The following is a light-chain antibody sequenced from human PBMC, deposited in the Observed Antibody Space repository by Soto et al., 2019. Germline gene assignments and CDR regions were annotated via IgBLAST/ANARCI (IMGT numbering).Light chain of an antibody. Sequence: EIVLTQSPGTLSLSPGERATLSCRASQSVSGNYLAWYQQNPGQAPRLLIYVASSRATGIPDGLSGSGSGTYFSFTASRMAPEDSAVYSYHYCGTSPGTFGKGTKVEIK. J-gene: IGKJ1*01. V-gene: IGKV3-20*01. CDR1: QSVSGNY. CDR3: HYCGTSPGT. CDR2: VAS.